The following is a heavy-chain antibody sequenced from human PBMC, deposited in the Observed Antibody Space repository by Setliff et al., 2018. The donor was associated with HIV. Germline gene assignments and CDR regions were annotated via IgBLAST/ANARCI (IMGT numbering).Heavy chain of an antibody. D-gene: IGHD3-10*01. J-gene: IGHJ5*02. CDR1: GFTFGDYA. CDR3: AKFPVFKWFGERQGWFDL. Sequence: GGSLRLSCTASGFTFGDYAMSWVRQAPGKGLEWVSAISGDGGRTYLAGPVKGRLSTSRDNSKNTMYLQMNSLRVEDTAVYYCAKFPVFKWFGERQGWFDLWGQGTLVTVSS. V-gene: IGHV3-23*01. CDR2: ISGDGGRT.